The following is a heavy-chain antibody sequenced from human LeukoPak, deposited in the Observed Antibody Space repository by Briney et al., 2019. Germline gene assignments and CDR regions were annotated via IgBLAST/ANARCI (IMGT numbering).Heavy chain of an antibody. J-gene: IGHJ3*02. CDR3: ARRGGNPLGAFDI. V-gene: IGHV4-59*01. CDR2: IYYRGTT. D-gene: IGHD4-23*01. CDR1: GGSISSYY. Sequence: SETLSLTCTVSGGSISSYYWSWIRQPPGKGLEWVGQIYYRGTTNYNPSLKSRVTISVDTSKNQFSLKLTSVTAADTAMYYCARRGGNPLGAFDIWGQGTMVTVSS.